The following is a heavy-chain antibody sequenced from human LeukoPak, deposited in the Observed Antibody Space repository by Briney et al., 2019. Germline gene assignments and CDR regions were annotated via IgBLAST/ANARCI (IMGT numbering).Heavy chain of an antibody. J-gene: IGHJ4*02. CDR1: GFSFSDYN. V-gene: IGHV3-11*04. CDR2: ISPSGSSI. Sequence: GGSLRLSCAASGFSFSDYNLSWIRQAPGKGLQWVSHISPSGSSISYADSVKGRFTISRDNAKNSLYLQMNSLRAEDTAVYYCAREAAAGNWGQGTLVTVSS. D-gene: IGHD6-13*01. CDR3: AREAAAGN.